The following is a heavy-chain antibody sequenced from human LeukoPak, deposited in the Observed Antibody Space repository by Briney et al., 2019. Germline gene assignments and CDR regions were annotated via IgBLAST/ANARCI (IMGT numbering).Heavy chain of an antibody. D-gene: IGHD6-13*01. CDR1: GFTFSSYW. V-gene: IGHV3-7*03. CDR2: IKQDGSEK. J-gene: IGHJ4*02. CDR3: AKDGGGQQPPHFDY. Sequence: GGSLRLSCAASGFTFSSYWMSWVRQAPGKGLECVANIKQDGSEKYYVDSVKGRFTISRDNAKNSLYLQMNSLRAEDTAVYYCAKDGGGQQPPHFDYWGPRTLVTVSS.